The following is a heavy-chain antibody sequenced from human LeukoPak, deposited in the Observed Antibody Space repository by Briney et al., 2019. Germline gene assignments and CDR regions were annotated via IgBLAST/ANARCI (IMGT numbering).Heavy chain of an antibody. CDR1: GFTFSSYS. CDR3: AKSEYDFWSAMDY. D-gene: IGHD3-3*01. Sequence: GGSLRLSCAASGFTFSSYSMNWVRQAPGKGLEWVSAISGSGGSTYYADSVKGRFTISRDNSKNTLYLQMNSLRAEDTAVYYCAKSEYDFWSAMDYWGQGTLVTVSS. V-gene: IGHV3-23*01. CDR2: ISGSGGST. J-gene: IGHJ4*02.